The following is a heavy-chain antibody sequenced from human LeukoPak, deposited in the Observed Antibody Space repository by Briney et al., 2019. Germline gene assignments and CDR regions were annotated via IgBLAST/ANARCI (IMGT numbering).Heavy chain of an antibody. CDR2: INHSGST. V-gene: IGHV4-34*01. D-gene: IGHD3-10*01. CDR3: ARYLLWFGESRGAFDI. CDR1: GGSFSGYY. J-gene: IGHJ3*02. Sequence: KPSETLSLTCAVYGGSFSGYYWSWIRQPPGKGLEWIGEINHSGSTNYNPSLKSRVTISVDTSKNQFSLKLSSVTAADTAVYYCARYLLWFGESRGAFDIWGQGTMVTVSS.